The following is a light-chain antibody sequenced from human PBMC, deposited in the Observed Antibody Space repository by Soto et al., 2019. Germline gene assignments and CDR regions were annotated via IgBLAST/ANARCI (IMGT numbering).Light chain of an antibody. CDR3: QQYGSSVVT. CDR2: GAS. Sequence: EIVLTQSPGTLSLPPGERATLSCRASQSVSSSYLAWYQQKPGQAPRLLIYGASSRATGIPDRFSGSGSGTDFTLTISRLEPEDFAVYYCQQYGSSVVTFGQGTKLEIK. J-gene: IGKJ2*01. V-gene: IGKV3-20*01. CDR1: QSVSSSY.